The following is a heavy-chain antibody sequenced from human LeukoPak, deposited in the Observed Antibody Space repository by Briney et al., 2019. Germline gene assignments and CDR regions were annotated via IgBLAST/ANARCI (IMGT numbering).Heavy chain of an antibody. CDR3: AKFFSPHILTGYTFDY. V-gene: IGHV3-23*01. CDR2: ISGSGGST. Sequence: PGGTLRLSCAASGFTFSSYGMSWVRQAPGKGLEWGLAISGSGGSTYYADSVKGRFTISRDNSKNTLYLQMNSLRAEDTAVYYCAKFFSPHILTGYTFDYWGQGTLVTVSS. J-gene: IGHJ4*02. D-gene: IGHD3-9*01. CDR1: GFTFSSYG.